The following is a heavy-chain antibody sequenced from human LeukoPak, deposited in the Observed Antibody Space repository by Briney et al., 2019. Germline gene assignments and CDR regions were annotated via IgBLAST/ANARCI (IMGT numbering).Heavy chain of an antibody. V-gene: IGHV4-61*02. Sequence: KASETLSLTCTVSGDSISSGSFYWSWIRQAAGKGLEWIGRVSSSGRTTYNPSLKSRLTISITTSKNQFSLKLSSVTAADTAVYYCARDGPKSDIVVVTANWFDPWGQGTLVTVSS. J-gene: IGHJ5*02. CDR2: VSSSGRT. CDR3: ARDGPKSDIVVVTANWFDP. CDR1: GDSISSGSFY. D-gene: IGHD2-21*02.